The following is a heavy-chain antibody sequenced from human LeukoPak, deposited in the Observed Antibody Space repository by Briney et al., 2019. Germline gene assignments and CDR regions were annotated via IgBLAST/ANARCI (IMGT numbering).Heavy chain of an antibody. CDR2: ITRSSTYT. CDR1: GFTFSDYY. V-gene: IGHV3-11*05. CDR3: ARDATVTNGGVNDGMDV. Sequence: GGSLRLSCAASGFTFSDYYMSWIRQAPGKGLEWVSYITRSSTYTIYADSVKGRFTISRDNAKNSLYLQMDSLRAEDTAVYCCARDATVTNGGVNDGMDVWGQGTTVTVSS. D-gene: IGHD3-16*01. J-gene: IGHJ6*02.